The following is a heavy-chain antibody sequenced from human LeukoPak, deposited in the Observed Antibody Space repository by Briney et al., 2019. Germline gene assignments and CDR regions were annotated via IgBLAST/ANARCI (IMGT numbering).Heavy chain of an antibody. J-gene: IGHJ6*02. CDR3: AKDQADIVVVPAAMASYHYYGMDV. Sequence: GGSLRLSCAASGFTFSSYGMHWVRQAPGKGLEWVAVISYDGSNKYYADSVKGRFTISRDNSKNTLYLQMNSLRAEDTAVYYCAKDQADIVVVPAAMASYHYYGMDVWGQGTTVTVSS. CDR2: ISYDGSNK. D-gene: IGHD2-2*01. V-gene: IGHV3-30*18. CDR1: GFTFSSYG.